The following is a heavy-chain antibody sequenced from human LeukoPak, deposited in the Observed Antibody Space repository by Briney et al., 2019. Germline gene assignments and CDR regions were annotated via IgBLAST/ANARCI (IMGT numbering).Heavy chain of an antibody. CDR1: GFTFSSYA. D-gene: IGHD3-22*01. Sequence: PGGSLRLSCAASGFTFSSYAMSWVRQAPGKGLEWVSAISGSGGNTYYADSVKGRFTISRDNSKNTLYLQMNSLRAEDTAVYYCAKGLTYYYDSSGYTECAFDIWDQGAMVTVSS. CDR3: AKGLTYYYDSSGYTECAFDI. V-gene: IGHV3-23*01. J-gene: IGHJ3*02. CDR2: ISGSGGNT.